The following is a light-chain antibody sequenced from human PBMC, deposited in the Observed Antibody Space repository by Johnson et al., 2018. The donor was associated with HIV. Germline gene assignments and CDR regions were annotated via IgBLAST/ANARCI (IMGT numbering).Light chain of an antibody. CDR3: GTWNSSLSAHNYV. V-gene: IGLV1-51*02. J-gene: IGLJ1*01. Sequence: QSVLTQPPSVSAAPGQKVTISCSGSNSNIGNNYVSWYQHLPGTTPKLLIYENNKRPSGIPERFSGSKSGTSATLGITGLPTGDEAAYYCGTWNSSLSAHNYVFGTGTEVTVL. CDR2: ENN. CDR1: NSNIGNNY.